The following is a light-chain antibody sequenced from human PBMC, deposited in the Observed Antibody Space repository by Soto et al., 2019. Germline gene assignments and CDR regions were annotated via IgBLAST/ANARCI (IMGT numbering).Light chain of an antibody. V-gene: IGLV2-14*01. J-gene: IGLJ2*01. CDR3: SSYSTTTSPHVL. CDR2: EVT. CDR1: RSDIGRYNY. Sequence: QSALAQPASVSGSPGQSITISCTGTRSDIGRYNYVSWYQQHPGEAPKLLIYEVTYRPSGVSARFSGSKSGSTASLTNSGLQAEDEADYYCSSYSTTTSPHVLFGGGTKLTVL.